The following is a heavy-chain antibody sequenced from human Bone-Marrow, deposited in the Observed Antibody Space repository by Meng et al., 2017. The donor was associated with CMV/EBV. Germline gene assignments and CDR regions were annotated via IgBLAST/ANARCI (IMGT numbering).Heavy chain of an antibody. CDR3: ARDFGGWDIVVLDV. CDR2: IIPILGIP. Sequence: SGKGSCKASGGTFSSYAISWVRQAPGQGLEWMGGIIPILGIPNYAQKFQGRVTITADKSTSTAYMELSGLRSEYTAVYYCARDFGGWDIVVLDVGGQGTTVTVSS. CDR1: GGTFSSYA. J-gene: IGHJ6*02. D-gene: IGHD2-15*01. V-gene: IGHV1-69*10.